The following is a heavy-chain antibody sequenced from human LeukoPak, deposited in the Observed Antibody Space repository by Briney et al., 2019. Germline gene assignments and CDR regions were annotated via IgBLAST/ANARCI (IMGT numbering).Heavy chain of an antibody. CDR3: ARLHALGAEEFDP. CDR1: GGSISGHY. J-gene: IGHJ5*02. V-gene: IGHV4-59*11. CDR2: IHYTGST. D-gene: IGHD3-16*01. Sequence: PSETLSLTCTVSGGSISGHYWSWIRHPPGKGLEWIGNIHYTGSTNYNPSLNSRITMSVDTPNNQFSLRLTSVTATDTAVYYCARLHALGAEEFDPWGQGALVTVSS.